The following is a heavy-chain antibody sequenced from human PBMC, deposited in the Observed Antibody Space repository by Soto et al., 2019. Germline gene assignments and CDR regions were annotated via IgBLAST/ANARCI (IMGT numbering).Heavy chain of an antibody. CDR1: GFTFSSYW. J-gene: IGHJ3*01. Sequence: GGSLRLSCAASGFTFSSYWINWVRQTPGKGLEWVANIKGDGSEKYYVDSLKGRFTISRDNAKNTLYLQMHSLRAEDTALYFCVRDRGYPDSFDVWGRGTMVTVSS. CDR3: VRDRGYPDSFDV. D-gene: IGHD1-1*01. V-gene: IGHV3-7*01. CDR2: IKGDGSEK.